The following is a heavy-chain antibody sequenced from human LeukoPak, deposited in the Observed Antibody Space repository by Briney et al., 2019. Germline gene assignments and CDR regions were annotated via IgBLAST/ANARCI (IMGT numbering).Heavy chain of an antibody. CDR2: IYTDGST. CDR3: ARHFRGFEESAYDF. Sequence: SETLSLTCTFSGGSITSYFWSWIRQPPGKRLEWMGYIYTDGSTNSNPSLKSRVTISLDTSKSQFSLNLTCVTAADTAVYYCARHFRGFEESAYDFWGQGTLVTVSS. CDR1: GGSITSYF. V-gene: IGHV4-4*09. D-gene: IGHD3-10*01. J-gene: IGHJ4*02.